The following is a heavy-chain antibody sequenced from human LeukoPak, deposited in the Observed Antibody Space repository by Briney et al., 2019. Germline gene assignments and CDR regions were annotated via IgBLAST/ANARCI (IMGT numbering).Heavy chain of an antibody. CDR2: ISDSGGST. J-gene: IGHJ3*02. V-gene: IGHV3-23*01. D-gene: IGHD2/OR15-2a*01. CDR1: GFTFSSYA. CDR3: AKDLFSWNSASDI. Sequence: GGSLRLSCAASGFTFSSYAMSWVRQAPGKGLEWVSAISDSGGSTYYADSVRGRFTISRDNSKNTLYLQMNSLRAEDTAVYYCAKDLFSWNSASDIWGQGTMVTVSS.